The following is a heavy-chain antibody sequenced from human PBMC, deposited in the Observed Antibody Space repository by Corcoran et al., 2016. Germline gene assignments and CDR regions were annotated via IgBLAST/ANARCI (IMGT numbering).Heavy chain of an antibody. D-gene: IGHD3-3*01. V-gene: IGHV5-51*01. CDR1: GYSFTSYW. CDR2: IYPGDSDT. CDR3: AIRTNYDCWSGYPRGGWFDP. J-gene: IGHJ5*02. Sequence: EVQLVQSGAEVKKPGESLKISCKGSGYSFTSYWIGWVRQMPGKGLEWMGIIYPGDSDTRYSPSFQGQVTISADKSISTAYLQWSSLKASDTAMYYCAIRTNYDCWSGYPRGGWFDPWGQGTLVTVSS.